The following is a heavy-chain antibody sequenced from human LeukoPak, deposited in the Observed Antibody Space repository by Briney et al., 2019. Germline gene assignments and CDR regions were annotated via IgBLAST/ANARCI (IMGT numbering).Heavy chain of an antibody. CDR1: GYTFTGYY. D-gene: IGHD6-13*01. V-gene: IGHV1-2*02. CDR2: INPNSGGT. Sequence: WASVKVSCKASGYTFTGYYMHWVRQAPGQGLEWMGWINPNSGGTNYAQKFQGRVTMTRDTSISTAYMELSRLRSDDTAVYYCARDNSVAKYSTDYWGQGTLVTVSS. CDR3: ARDNSVAKYSTDY. J-gene: IGHJ4*02.